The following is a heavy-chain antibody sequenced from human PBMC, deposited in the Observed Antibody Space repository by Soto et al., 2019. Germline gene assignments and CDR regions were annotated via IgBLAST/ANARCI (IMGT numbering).Heavy chain of an antibody. V-gene: IGHV4-59*01. CDR3: ARDYSSYYYYYMDV. CDR2: IYYSGST. Sequence: PSETLSLTCTVSGGSISGYYWSWIRQPPGKGLEWIGYIYYSGSTNYNPSLESRVTISVDTSKNQFSLKLSSVTAADTAVYYCARDYSSYYYYYMDVWGNGTTVTVSS. D-gene: IGHD2-21*01. CDR1: GGSISGYY. J-gene: IGHJ6*03.